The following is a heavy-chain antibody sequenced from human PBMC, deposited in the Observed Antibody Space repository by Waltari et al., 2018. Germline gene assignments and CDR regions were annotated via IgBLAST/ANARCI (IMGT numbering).Heavy chain of an antibody. CDR1: GFTFSSYG. J-gene: IGHJ4*02. V-gene: IGHV3-30*02. CDR2: IGYDGSNK. D-gene: IGHD3-10*01. Sequence: QVQLVESGGGVVQPGGSLRLSCAASGFTFSSYGMHWVRQAPGKGLEWVGFIGYDGSNKYYADSVKGRFTISRDNSKNTLYLQMNSLRAEDTAVYYCAGPDYYGSGSRGPGAYWGQGTLVTVSS. CDR3: AGPDYYGSGSRGPGAY.